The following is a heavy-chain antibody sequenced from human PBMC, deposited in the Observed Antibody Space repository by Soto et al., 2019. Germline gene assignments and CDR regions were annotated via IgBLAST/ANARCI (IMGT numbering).Heavy chain of an antibody. J-gene: IGHJ4*01. CDR3: ATVSMAPHAGICYYDY. Sequence: ASVKVSCKASGYSFASYTLHLVRQAPGQRFEWLGWISAGNGNTKSSQKFQDRVTFDRNTSASTVSMELNSLRSEDTAIYYCATVSMAPHAGICYYDYPGQGPLVTVSS. V-gene: IGHV1-3*01. CDR2: ISAGNGNT. D-gene: IGHD6-13*01. CDR1: GYSFASYT.